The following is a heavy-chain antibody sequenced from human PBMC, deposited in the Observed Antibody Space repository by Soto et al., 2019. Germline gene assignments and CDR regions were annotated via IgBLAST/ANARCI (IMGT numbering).Heavy chain of an antibody. CDR1: GGSISSYY. V-gene: IGHV4-59*12. CDR3: ARRRDGYNGHWFDA. CDR2: IYDSGST. D-gene: IGHD5-12*01. Sequence: QVQLQESGPGLVTPSETLSLTCTVSGGSISSYYWSWIRQPPGKGLEWIGYIYDSGSTNYNPSLKCRVPISVETSQNQFALRLSSVTAADAAVFYCARRRDGYNGHWFDAWGQGTLVTVSS. J-gene: IGHJ5*02.